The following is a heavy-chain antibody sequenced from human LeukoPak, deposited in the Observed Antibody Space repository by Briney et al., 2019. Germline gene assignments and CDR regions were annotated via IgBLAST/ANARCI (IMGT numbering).Heavy chain of an antibody. CDR1: GFTFSLYA. D-gene: IGHD1-26*01. CDR2: ISNSGGAT. Sequence: GSLRLSCAASGFTFSLYAMGWVRQAPGKGLEWVSGISNSGGATYYADSVKGRFTISRDNSKNTLYLQMNSLRAEDTAVYYCAGPSGSYSGASYWGQGTLVTVSS. CDR3: AGPSGSYSGASY. J-gene: IGHJ4*02. V-gene: IGHV3-23*01.